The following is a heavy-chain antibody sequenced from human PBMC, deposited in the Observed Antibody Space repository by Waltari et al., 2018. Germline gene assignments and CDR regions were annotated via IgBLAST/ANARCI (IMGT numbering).Heavy chain of an antibody. V-gene: IGHV1-69*05. Sequence: QVQLVQSGAEVKKPGSSVKVSCKASGGTFSSYAISWVRQAPGQGLEWMGGIITIFGTANYAQKFQGRVTITTDESTSTAYMELSSLRSEDTAVYYCARPTTYYDFWSGYYYWGQGTLVTVSS. CDR2: IITIFGTA. CDR3: ARPTTYYDFWSGYYY. J-gene: IGHJ4*02. D-gene: IGHD3-3*01. CDR1: GGTFSSYA.